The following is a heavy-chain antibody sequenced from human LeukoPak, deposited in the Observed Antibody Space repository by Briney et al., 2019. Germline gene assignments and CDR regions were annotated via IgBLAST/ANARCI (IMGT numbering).Heavy chain of an antibody. J-gene: IGHJ4*02. D-gene: IGHD2-8*02. CDR1: GFTFSNYR. V-gene: IGHV3-7*01. CDR3: VRRFGDGAGGVFDY. CDR2: IEKDVSEK. Sequence: GGSLRLSCAVDGFTFSNYRMSWVRQAPGKGLEWVANIEKDVSEKFYVDSVKGRFTISRDNAKNSLYLQMNSLRVEDTAIYRCVRRFGDGAGGVFDYLGQGARVTVSS.